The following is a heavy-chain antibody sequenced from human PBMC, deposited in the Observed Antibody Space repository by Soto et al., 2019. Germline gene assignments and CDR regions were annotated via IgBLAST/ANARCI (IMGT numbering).Heavy chain of an antibody. CDR2: IIPMFGST. CDR1: GGTFSTYS. Sequence: QVQLVQSGAEVKKPGSSVKVSCKASGGTFSTYSVSWVRQAPGQGLEWMGGIIPMFGSTKYAQTFQDRVTFTVQQCTSTVYLELSSLRSDDTAVYYCARSQGGEFQLLYAFDIWGQGTKVTVSS. V-gene: IGHV1-69*01. J-gene: IGHJ3*02. CDR3: ARSQGGEFQLLYAFDI. D-gene: IGHD1-26*01.